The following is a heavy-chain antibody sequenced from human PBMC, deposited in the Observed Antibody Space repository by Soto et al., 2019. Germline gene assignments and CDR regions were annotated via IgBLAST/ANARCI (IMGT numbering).Heavy chain of an antibody. J-gene: IGHJ4*02. CDR1: GFTFSTFG. D-gene: IGHD3-22*01. CDR3: ARVRYYYDSSGYYYLDY. CDR2: ISFDGDNK. V-gene: IGHV3-30*03. Sequence: GGSLRLSCAASGFTFSTFGIHWVRQAPGKGLEWVAVISFDGDNKYYADSVKGRFTISRDNSKNTLYLQMNSLRAEDTAVYYCARVRYYYDSSGYYYLDYWGQGTLVTVSS.